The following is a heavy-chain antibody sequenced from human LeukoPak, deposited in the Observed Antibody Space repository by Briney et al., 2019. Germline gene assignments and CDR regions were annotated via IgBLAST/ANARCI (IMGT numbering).Heavy chain of an antibody. CDR2: ISAYNGNT. CDR3: ATRSSDFYTYYFDY. V-gene: IGHV1-18*01. CDR1: GYTFTSYG. D-gene: IGHD3-3*01. J-gene: IGHJ4*02. Sequence: ASVKVSSKASGYTFTSYGISWVRQAPGQGLEWMGWISAYNGNTNYAQKLQGRVTMTTDKSTSTAYMELRSLRSDDTAVYYCATRSSDFYTYYFDYWGQGTLVTVSS.